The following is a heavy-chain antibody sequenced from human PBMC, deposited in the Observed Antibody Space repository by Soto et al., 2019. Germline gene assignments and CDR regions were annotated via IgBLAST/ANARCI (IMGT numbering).Heavy chain of an antibody. J-gene: IGHJ4*02. CDR1: GFSLSTTGVG. CDR3: AHSDYIRPLDS. D-gene: IGHD4-17*01. Sequence: QITLKESGPTLVKPTQTLTLTCTFSGFSLSTTGVGVGWIRQPPGKALEWLALIYWDDDKRYTPSLKSRLTITKDTSKNLVVLTMTNMDPLDTATYYCAHSDYIRPLDSWGQGTLVTVSS. CDR2: IYWDDDK. V-gene: IGHV2-5*02.